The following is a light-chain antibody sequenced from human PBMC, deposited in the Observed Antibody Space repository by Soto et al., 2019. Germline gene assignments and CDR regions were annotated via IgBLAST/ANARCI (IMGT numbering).Light chain of an antibody. CDR3: QQRNTWPFT. J-gene: IGKJ3*01. Sequence: EILLTQSPATLSLSPGERATLSCRASQDVDSYLAWYQQTPGQAPRLLIYDASNRAPGIPARFSGSGYGTDFTLTISSLAPEDFAVYYCQQRNTWPFTFGPGTKVDIK. CDR1: QDVDSY. CDR2: DAS. V-gene: IGKV3-11*01.